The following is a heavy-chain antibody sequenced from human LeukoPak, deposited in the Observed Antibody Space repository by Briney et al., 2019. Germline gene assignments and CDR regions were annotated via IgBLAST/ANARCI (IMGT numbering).Heavy chain of an antibody. CDR1: GFTFSSYG. Sequence: PGGSLRLSCAASGFTFSSYGMHWVRQAPGKGLEWVAVIWYDGSNKYYADSVKGRFTISRDNPKNTLYLQMNSLRAEDTAVYYCARDRDILTGYAFDYWGQGTLVTVSS. V-gene: IGHV3-33*01. CDR2: IWYDGSNK. D-gene: IGHD3-9*01. J-gene: IGHJ4*02. CDR3: ARDRDILTGYAFDY.